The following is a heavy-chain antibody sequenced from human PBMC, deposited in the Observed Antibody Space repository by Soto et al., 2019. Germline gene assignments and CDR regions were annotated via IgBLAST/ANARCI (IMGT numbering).Heavy chain of an antibody. Sequence: NPGGCLRLSGAASGFTFSDYYRSWIRQAPGKGLEWVSCISSSGSTIYYADSVKGRFTISRDNAKNSLYLQMNSMRAEDTAVYYCARDPRGIESSGKAFDIWGQGTMVTVSS. J-gene: IGHJ3*02. CDR3: ARDPRGIESSGKAFDI. D-gene: IGHD3-22*01. CDR1: GFTFSDYY. CDR2: ISSSGSTI. V-gene: IGHV3-11*01.